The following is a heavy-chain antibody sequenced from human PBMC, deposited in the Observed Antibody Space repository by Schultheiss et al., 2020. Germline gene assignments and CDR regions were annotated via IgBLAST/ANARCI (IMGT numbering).Heavy chain of an antibody. D-gene: IGHD2-15*01. J-gene: IGHJ6*03. CDR2: INPNSGGT. CDR1: GYTFTGYY. Sequence: ASVKVSCKASGYTFTGYYMHWVRQAPGQGLEWMGRINPNSGGTNYAQKFQGRVTMTRDTSISTAYMELRSLRSDDTAVYYCARRGVAPNYYYYYMDVWGKGTTVTVSS. V-gene: IGHV1-2*06. CDR3: ARRGVAPNYYYYYMDV.